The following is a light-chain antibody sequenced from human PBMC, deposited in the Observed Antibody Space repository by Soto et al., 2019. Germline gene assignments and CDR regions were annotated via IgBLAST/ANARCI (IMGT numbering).Light chain of an antibody. Sequence: QSVLTQPASVSGSPGQSITISCTGTSSDVGSYNLVSWYQHHPGKAPKLMIYEVSNRPSGVSNRFSGSRSGNTASLTISGLQAEDEADYYCCAYAGSSTFVVFGGGTQLTV. CDR3: CAYAGSSTFVV. CDR2: EVS. J-gene: IGLJ2*01. V-gene: IGLV2-23*02. CDR1: SSDVGSYNL.